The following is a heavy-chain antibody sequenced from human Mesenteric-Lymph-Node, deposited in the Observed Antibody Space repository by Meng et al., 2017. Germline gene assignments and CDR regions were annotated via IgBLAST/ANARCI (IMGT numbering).Heavy chain of an antibody. D-gene: IGHD2-8*01. J-gene: IGHJ4*02. CDR1: ELTFTNYH. Sequence: FTSTTPELTFTNYHISWVRQRPGKGPEWVSAIRGGTLTTYYADSVKGRFTISRDNSRNTLYLQMNSLRGEDTAVYYCATAVPNAKRFESWGQGTLVTVSS. CDR2: IRGGTLTT. CDR3: ATAVPNAKRFES. V-gene: IGHV3-23*01.